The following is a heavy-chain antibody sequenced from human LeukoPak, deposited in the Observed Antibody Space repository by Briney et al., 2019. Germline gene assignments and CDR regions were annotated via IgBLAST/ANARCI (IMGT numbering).Heavy chain of an antibody. D-gene: IGHD2-21*01. V-gene: IGHV3-11*04. CDR3: ARAEIKYCGGDCYSGVFDY. Sequence: PGGSLRLSCAASGFTFSDYYMTWIRQAPGKGLEWVSYISSSGSTIYYADSVKGRFTISRDNAKNSLYLQMNSLRAEDTAVYYCARAEIKYCGGDCYSGVFDYWGQGTLVTVSS. CDR2: ISSSGSTI. J-gene: IGHJ4*02. CDR1: GFTFSDYY.